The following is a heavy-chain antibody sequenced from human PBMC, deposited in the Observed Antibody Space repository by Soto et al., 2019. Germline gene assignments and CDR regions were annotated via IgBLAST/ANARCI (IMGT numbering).Heavy chain of an antibody. CDR2: IKQDGSEK. J-gene: IGHJ4*02. D-gene: IGHD6-13*01. CDR3: ARFMAAAADPYDY. CDR1: GFTFSSYW. Sequence: GSLRLSCAASGFTFSSYWMSWVRQAPGKGLEWVANIKQDGSEKYYVDSVKGRFTISRDNAKNSLYLQMNSLRAEDTAVYYCARFMAAAADPYDYWGQGTLVTVSS. V-gene: IGHV3-7*01.